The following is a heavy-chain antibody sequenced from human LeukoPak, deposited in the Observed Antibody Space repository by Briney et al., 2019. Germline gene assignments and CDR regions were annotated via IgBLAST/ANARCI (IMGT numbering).Heavy chain of an antibody. J-gene: IGHJ4*02. CDR1: EFTFSSYS. D-gene: IGHD2-15*01. V-gene: IGHV3-48*04. Sequence: GGSLRLSCAASEFTFSSYSMNWVRQAPGKGLEWVSYITNSGNSKSYADSMKGRFTISRDNAKNSLFLQMNSLRAEDTAIYYCTTDTWYSAGHWGQGTLVTDSS. CDR2: ITNSGNSK. CDR3: TTDTWYSAGH.